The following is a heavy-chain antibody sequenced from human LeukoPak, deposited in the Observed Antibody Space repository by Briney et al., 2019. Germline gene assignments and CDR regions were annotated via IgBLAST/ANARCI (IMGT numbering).Heavy chain of an antibody. D-gene: IGHD6-19*01. J-gene: IGHJ1*01. V-gene: IGHV3-21*04. Sequence: KPGGSLRLSCAASGFTFSTYSMNWVRQAPGRGLKWVSTITSSGNYIYYADSVKGRFTISRDNAKNSLYLQMNSLRAEDTAVYYCARAFKGYGEQWLSSPEYFQHWGQGTLVTVSS. CDR3: ARAFKGYGEQWLSSPEYFQH. CDR2: ITSSGNYI. CDR1: GFTFSTYS.